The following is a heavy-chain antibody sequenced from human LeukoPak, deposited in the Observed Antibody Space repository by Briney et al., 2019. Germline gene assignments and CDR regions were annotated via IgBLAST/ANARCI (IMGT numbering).Heavy chain of an antibody. CDR1: GESFSGYF. J-gene: IGHJ4*02. D-gene: IGHD3-22*01. CDR3: ARADYYDSSGYPFDY. CDR2: INHSGST. V-gene: IGHV4-34*01. Sequence: PSETLSLTCAVYGESFSGYFWSWIRQPPGKGLEWIGEINHSGSTNYNPSLKSRVTISVDTSKNQFSLKLSSVTAADTAVYYCARADYYDSSGYPFDYWGQGTLVTVSS.